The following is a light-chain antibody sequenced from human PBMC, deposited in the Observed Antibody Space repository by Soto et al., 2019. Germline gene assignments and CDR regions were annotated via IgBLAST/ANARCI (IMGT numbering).Light chain of an antibody. Sequence: EIVMTQSPGTLSLSPGERATLSCRASQSVSSYLAWYQQKPGQAPRLLIYGASSRATGIPDRFSGSGSGTDFTLTISRLEPEDFAVYYCQQYGSSGTFGQGTKV. CDR3: QQYGSSGT. CDR2: GAS. J-gene: IGKJ1*01. CDR1: QSVSSY. V-gene: IGKV3-20*01.